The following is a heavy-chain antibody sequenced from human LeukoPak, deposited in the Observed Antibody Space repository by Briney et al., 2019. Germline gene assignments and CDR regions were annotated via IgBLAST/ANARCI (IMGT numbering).Heavy chain of an antibody. CDR2: MNPNSGNT. Sequence: ASVKVSCKASGYTFTSYGISWVRQAPGQGLERMGWMNPNSGNTGYAQKFQGRVTLTRNTSISTAYMELSSLRSEDTAVYYCARNLLDIADPWESSGYWGQGTLVTVSS. CDR3: ARNLLDIADPWESSGY. V-gene: IGHV1-8*02. CDR1: GYTFTSYG. J-gene: IGHJ4*02. D-gene: IGHD5-12*01.